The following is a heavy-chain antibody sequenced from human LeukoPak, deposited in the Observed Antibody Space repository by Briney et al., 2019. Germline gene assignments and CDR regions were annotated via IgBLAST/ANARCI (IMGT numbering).Heavy chain of an antibody. Sequence: SETLSLTCAVYGGSFSGYYWSWIRQPPGKGLEWMGEINHRGSTNYNPSLKSRVTISVDTSKNQFSLKLSSVTAADTAVYYCARGRMRQWLVQRAVWFDPWGQGTLVTVSS. CDR2: INHRGST. D-gene: IGHD6-19*01. CDR3: ARGRMRQWLVQRAVWFDP. V-gene: IGHV4-34*01. CDR1: GGSFSGYY. J-gene: IGHJ5*02.